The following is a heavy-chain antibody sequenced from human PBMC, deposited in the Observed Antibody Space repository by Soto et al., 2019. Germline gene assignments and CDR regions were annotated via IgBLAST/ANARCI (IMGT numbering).Heavy chain of an antibody. CDR3: AARGSRDSYMDV. CDR2: IVVGSGNT. J-gene: IGHJ6*03. D-gene: IGHD3-10*01. Sequence: SVKVSCKASGFTFSSSALQWVRQARGQRLEWIGWIVVGSGNTNYAQKFQERVTITRDMSTSTAYMELNSLRSDDTAVYYCAARGSRDSYMDVWGKGTTVTVSS. V-gene: IGHV1-58*01. CDR1: GFTFSSSA.